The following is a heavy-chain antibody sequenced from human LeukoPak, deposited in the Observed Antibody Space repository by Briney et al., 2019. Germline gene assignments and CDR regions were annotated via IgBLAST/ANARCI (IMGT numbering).Heavy chain of an antibody. CDR3: ARDSPAGLNYYYYYGMDV. Sequence: GGSLRLSCAASGFTFSDYYMSWIRQAPGKGLEWVSYISSSGSTIYYADSVKGRFTISRDNSKNTLYLQMNSLRAEDTAVYYCARDSPAGLNYYYYYGMDVWGQGTTVTVSS. D-gene: IGHD6-13*01. V-gene: IGHV3-11*04. J-gene: IGHJ6*02. CDR2: ISSSGSTI. CDR1: GFTFSDYY.